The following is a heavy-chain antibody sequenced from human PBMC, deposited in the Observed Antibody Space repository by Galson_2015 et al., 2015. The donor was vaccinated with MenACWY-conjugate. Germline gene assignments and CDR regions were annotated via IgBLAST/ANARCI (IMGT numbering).Heavy chain of an antibody. J-gene: IGHJ4*02. Sequence: SVKVSCKASGYTFHSYGISWVRQAPGQGLEWMGWISAYNGNTNYAQILQGRVTMTSVTSTSTAYMELKSRRSDDTAIYYGARAARNMMKCGGVIPKPDFDLWGQGTLVTVSS. CDR2: ISAYNGNT. CDR3: ARAARNMMKCGGVIPKPDFDL. CDR1: GYTFHSYG. V-gene: IGHV1-18*01. D-gene: IGHD3-16*02.